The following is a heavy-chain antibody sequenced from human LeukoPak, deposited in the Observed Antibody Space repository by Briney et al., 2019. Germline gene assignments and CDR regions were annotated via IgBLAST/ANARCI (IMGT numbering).Heavy chain of an antibody. CDR3: TGGRDIAAAGYYYYYMDV. J-gene: IGHJ6*03. CDR1: GFTFRDYA. Sequence: GGSLRLSCRVSGFTFRDYAMSWVRQAPGKGLEWVGFIRSKAYGGTTEYAASVKGIFTISRDGSKAIAYLQMNSLTTEDTAVYYCTGGRDIAAAGYYYYYMDVWGKGTTVTISS. CDR2: IRSKAYGGTT. D-gene: IGHD6-13*01. V-gene: IGHV3-49*04.